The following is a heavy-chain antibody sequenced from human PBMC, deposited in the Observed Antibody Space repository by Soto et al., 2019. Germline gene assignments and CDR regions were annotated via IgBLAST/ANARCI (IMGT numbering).Heavy chain of an antibody. CDR1: GFTFTSYA. CDR2: ISGSGGST. J-gene: IGHJ1*01. V-gene: IGHV3-23*01. D-gene: IGHD3-16*01. Sequence: GSLRLSCAASGFTFTSYAMSWVRQAPGKGLEWGSAISGSGGSTDYADSVKGRFTSSRDNSTNTLYLQMNSLSAEDTGVYYCAEHAVVATYMDLAYFKVWGEGSLVTVAS. CDR3: AEHAVVATYMDLAYFKV.